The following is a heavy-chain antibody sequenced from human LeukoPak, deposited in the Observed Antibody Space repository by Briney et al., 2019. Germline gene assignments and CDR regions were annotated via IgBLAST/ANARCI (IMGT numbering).Heavy chain of an antibody. Sequence: PSETLSLTCTVSGGFISSSSYSWGWIRQPPGKGLEWIGSIYYSGSTYYNPSLKSRVTISVDTSKNQFSLKLGSVTAADTAVYYCARHNSGDYDFWSGYLQSFDPWGQGTLVTVSS. D-gene: IGHD3-3*01. CDR1: GGFISSSSYS. V-gene: IGHV4-39*01. CDR3: ARHNSGDYDFWSGYLQSFDP. CDR2: IYYSGST. J-gene: IGHJ5*02.